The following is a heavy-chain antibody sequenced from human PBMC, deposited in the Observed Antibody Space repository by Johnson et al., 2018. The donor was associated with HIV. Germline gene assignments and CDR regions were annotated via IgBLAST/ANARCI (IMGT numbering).Heavy chain of an antibody. V-gene: IGHV3-66*01. D-gene: IGHD3-16*02. CDR3: ARDLSGWTFGGVIESEAFDI. CDR2: ISCGGRT. Sequence: EVQLVESGGGVVQPGGSLRLSCAASGFSVSTSYMTWVRQAPGKGLAWVSSISCGGRTYYADTVKGRVRISRDTSNNTVFLQMNSLRAEDTALYYCARDLSGWTFGGVIESEAFDIWGQGTMVTVSS. CDR1: GFSVSTSY. J-gene: IGHJ3*02.